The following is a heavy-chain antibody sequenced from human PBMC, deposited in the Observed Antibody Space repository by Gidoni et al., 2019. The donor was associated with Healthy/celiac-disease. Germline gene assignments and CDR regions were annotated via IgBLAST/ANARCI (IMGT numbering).Heavy chain of an antibody. CDR3: AREGIHGMDV. CDR1: RFTFSSYW. V-gene: IGHV3-7*01. D-gene: IGHD3-10*01. J-gene: IGHJ6*02. Sequence: EVQRVESGGGWVQPGGSLRLSCADSRFTFSSYWMSWVRQAPGKGLEWVANIKQDGSEKYYVDSVKCRFTISRDNAKNSLYLQMNSLRAEDTAVYYCAREGIHGMDVWGQGTTVTVSS. CDR2: IKQDGSEK.